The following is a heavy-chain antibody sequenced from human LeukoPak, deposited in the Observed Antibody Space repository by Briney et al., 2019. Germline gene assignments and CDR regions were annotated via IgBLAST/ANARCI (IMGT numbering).Heavy chain of an antibody. CDR2: ISSSGSTI. D-gene: IGHD6-19*01. CDR3: ARVRYSSGWYLRGGELTEREYYFDY. J-gene: IGHJ4*02. Sequence: GGSLRLSCAASGFTFSDYYMSWIRQAPGKGLEWVSYISSSGSTIYYADSVKGRFTISRDNAKSSLYLQMNSLRAEDTAVYYCARVRYSSGWYLRGGELTEREYYFDYWGQGTLVTVSS. CDR1: GFTFSDYY. V-gene: IGHV3-11*01.